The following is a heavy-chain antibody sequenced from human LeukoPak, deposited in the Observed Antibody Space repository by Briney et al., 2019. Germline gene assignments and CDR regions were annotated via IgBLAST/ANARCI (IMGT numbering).Heavy chain of an antibody. V-gene: IGHV3-7*01. D-gene: IGHD6-13*01. CDR2: IKQDGSEK. CDR1: GFTFSSYW. CDR3: AKTAAAQYYYYMDV. J-gene: IGHJ6*03. Sequence: GGSLRLSCAASGFTFSSYWMSWVRQAPGKGLEWVANIKQDGSEKYYVDSVKGRFTISRDNAKNSLYLQMNSLRAEDTAVYYCAKTAAAQYYYYMDVWGKGTTVTISS.